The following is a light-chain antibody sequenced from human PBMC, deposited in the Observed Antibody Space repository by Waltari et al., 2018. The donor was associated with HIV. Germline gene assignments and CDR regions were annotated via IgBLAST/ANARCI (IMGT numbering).Light chain of an antibody. V-gene: IGKV1-5*03. CDR1: QSISVW. J-gene: IGKJ1*01. CDR3: QQYDTFPWT. Sequence: DIQRSQSPSTLSASIGERVTITCRASQSISVWLAWYHQKPGKAPKLLIYEASNLESGVPSRFSGTGSGTEFTLTISSLQPDDSATFYCQQYDTFPWTFGQGTKVGIK. CDR2: EAS.